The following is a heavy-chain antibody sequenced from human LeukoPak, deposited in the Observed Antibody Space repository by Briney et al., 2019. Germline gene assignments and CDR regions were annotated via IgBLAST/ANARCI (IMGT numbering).Heavy chain of an antibody. D-gene: IGHD3-10*01. CDR1: GFTFRNYG. V-gene: IGHV3-33*01. CDR2: ICYDGDNK. CDR3: ARNFQIYYGSGSCYSDLDH. Sequence: PGGSLRLSCVASGFTFRNYGMHWVRQAPGKGLEWVAVICYDGDNKDYTDSVRGRFTISRDNSKNTLYLQMNSLSAEDTAVYCCARNFQIYYGSGSCYSDLDHWGQGTLVTVSS. J-gene: IGHJ4*02.